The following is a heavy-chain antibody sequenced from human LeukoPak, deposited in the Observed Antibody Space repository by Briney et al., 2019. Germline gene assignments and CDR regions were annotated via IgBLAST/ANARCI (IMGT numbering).Heavy chain of an antibody. CDR3: ARVRGSSGYYYEYYYYMDV. Sequence: SETLSLTCAVYGGSFSGYYWSWIRQPPGKWLEWIGEINHSGSTNYNPSLKSRGTISVDTSKNQFSLKLSSVTAADTAVYYCARVRGSSGYYYEYYYYMDVWGKGTTVTVSS. V-gene: IGHV4-34*01. J-gene: IGHJ6*03. CDR2: INHSGST. D-gene: IGHD3-22*01. CDR1: GGSFSGYY.